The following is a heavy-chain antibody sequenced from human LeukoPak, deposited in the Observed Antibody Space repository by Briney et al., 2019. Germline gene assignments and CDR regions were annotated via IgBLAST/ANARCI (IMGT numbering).Heavy chain of an antibody. CDR2: IYYSGST. CDR1: GGSISSYY. Sequence: SETLSLTCTVSGGSISSYYWSWIRQPPGKGLEWIGYIYYSGSTNYNPSLKSRVTISVDTSKNQFSLKLSSVTAADTAVYYCAREVMDPYDSSGYHSPDPFVRAFDIWGQGTMVTVSS. J-gene: IGHJ3*02. V-gene: IGHV4-59*01. CDR3: AREVMDPYDSSGYHSPDPFVRAFDI. D-gene: IGHD3-22*01.